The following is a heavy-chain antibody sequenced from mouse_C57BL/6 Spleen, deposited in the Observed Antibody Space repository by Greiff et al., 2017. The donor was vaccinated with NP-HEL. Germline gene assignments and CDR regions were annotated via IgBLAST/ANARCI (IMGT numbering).Heavy chain of an antibody. V-gene: IGHV1-26*01. J-gene: IGHJ4*01. Sequence: EVQLQQSGPELVKPGASVKISCKASEYTFTDYYMNWVKQSHGKSLEWIGDINPNNGGTSYNQKFKGKATLTVDKSSSTAYMELRSLTSEDSAVYYCASTITTRGYYAMDYWGQGTSVTVSS. CDR3: ASTITTRGYYAMDY. D-gene: IGHD2-4*01. CDR1: EYTFTDYY. CDR2: INPNNGGT.